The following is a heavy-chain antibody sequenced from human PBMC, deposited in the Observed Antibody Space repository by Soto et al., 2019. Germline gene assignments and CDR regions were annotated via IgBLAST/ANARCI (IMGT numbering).Heavy chain of an antibody. CDR1: GFTFSNHG. Sequence: QVQLVESGGGVVQPGRSLRLSCAASGFTFSNHGMHWVRQAPGKGLEWVALIWSDGTNKYYTEAVKGRFTISRDNSKDTLYLQMNSLRDEDTAVYYCARNFGWERLGDYWGQGTLVTVSS. D-gene: IGHD3-10*01. V-gene: IGHV3-33*01. J-gene: IGHJ4*02. CDR2: IWSDGTNK. CDR3: ARNFGWERLGDY.